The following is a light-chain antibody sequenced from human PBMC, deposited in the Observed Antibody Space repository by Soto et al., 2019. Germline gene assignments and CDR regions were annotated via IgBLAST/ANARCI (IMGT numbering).Light chain of an antibody. J-gene: IGKJ5*01. CDR3: QQSYSTPIT. Sequence: DIQMTQSPSSLSASVGYRVSINCRASQSISAWLAWYQQKPGKAPRLLIYKASTLEIGVPSRFSGSGSGTDFTLTISSLQPEDFATYYCQQSYSTPITFGQGTRLEIK. V-gene: IGKV1-5*03. CDR1: QSISAW. CDR2: KAS.